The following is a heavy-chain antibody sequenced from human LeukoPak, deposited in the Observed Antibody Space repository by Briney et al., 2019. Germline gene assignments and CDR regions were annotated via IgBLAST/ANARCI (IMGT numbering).Heavy chain of an antibody. D-gene: IGHD5-24*01. Sequence: ASVKVSCKASGYTFTSYYMHWVRQAPGQGLEWMAIINPSGGSTSYAQKFQGRVTMTRDTSTSTVYMELSSLRSEDTAVYYCARDEVRDGYNLWDAFDIWGQGTMVTVSS. CDR2: INPSGGST. CDR1: GYTFTSYY. J-gene: IGHJ3*02. CDR3: ARDEVRDGYNLWDAFDI. V-gene: IGHV1-46*01.